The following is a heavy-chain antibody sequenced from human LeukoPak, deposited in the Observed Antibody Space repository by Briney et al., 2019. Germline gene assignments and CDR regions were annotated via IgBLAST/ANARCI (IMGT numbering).Heavy chain of an antibody. CDR1: TGSISSYY. V-gene: IGHV4-59*12. J-gene: IGHJ4*02. CDR2: ISYSGST. CDR3: ARVSTGWYQSFFDY. Sequence: PSETLSLTCSVSTGSISSYYWSWIRQPAGKGLERIGYISYSGSTNYNPSLQSRVTISVDTSKNQCSLILSSVTAADTAVYYCARVSTGWYQSFFDYWGQGTLVTVSS. D-gene: IGHD6-19*01.